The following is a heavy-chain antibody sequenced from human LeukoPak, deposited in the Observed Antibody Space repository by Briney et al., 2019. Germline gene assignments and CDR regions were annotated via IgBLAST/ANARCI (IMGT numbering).Heavy chain of an antibody. J-gene: IGHJ6*03. D-gene: IGHD1-26*01. CDR3: ARQRHGGSYYKVDYYYYMDV. V-gene: IGHV5-51*01. CDR2: IYPGDSDT. Sequence: GESLKISCKGSGYSFTSYWIGWVRPMPGKGLEWMGIIYPGDSDTRYSPSFQGQVTISADKSISTAYLQWSSLKASDTAMYYCARQRHGGSYYKVDYYYYMDVWGKGTTVTVSS. CDR1: GYSFTSYW.